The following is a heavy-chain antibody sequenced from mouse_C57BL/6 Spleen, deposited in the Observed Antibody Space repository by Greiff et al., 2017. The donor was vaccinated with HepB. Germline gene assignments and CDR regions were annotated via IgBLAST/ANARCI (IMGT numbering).Heavy chain of an antibody. CDR2: INPNNGGT. Sequence: VQLQQSGPELVKPGASVKMSCKASGYTFTDYNMHWVKQSHGKSLEWIGYINPNNGGTSYNQKFKGKATLTVNKSSSTAYMELRSLTSEDSAVYYCASTVTTVVAFDYWGQGTTLTVSS. V-gene: IGHV1-22*01. J-gene: IGHJ2*01. D-gene: IGHD1-1*01. CDR3: ASTVTTVVAFDY. CDR1: GYTFTDYN.